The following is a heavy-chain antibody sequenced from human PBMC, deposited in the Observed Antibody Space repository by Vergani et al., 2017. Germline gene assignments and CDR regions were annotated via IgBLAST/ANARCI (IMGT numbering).Heavy chain of an antibody. Sequence: EVQVLESGGSLKQPGGSVRLSCAASGFTFSKYAMHWVRQAPGKGLELVSALTGGGGSTYYADSFKGRFIISRDNSRDTLYLQMNSLRPEDTATDYCVKDAGIYENCLDSWGKGTLLTVSS. V-gene: IGHV3-23*01. CDR2: LTGGGGST. CDR1: GFTFSKYA. CDR3: VKDAGIYENCLDS. D-gene: IGHD3-3*01. J-gene: IGHJ5*01.